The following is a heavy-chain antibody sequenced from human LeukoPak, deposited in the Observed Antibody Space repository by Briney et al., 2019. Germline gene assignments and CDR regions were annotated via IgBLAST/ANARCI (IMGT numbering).Heavy chain of an antibody. CDR1: GGSINSPNSY. V-gene: IGHV4-39*01. Sequence: SETLSLTCTVSGGSINSPNSYWGWIRQPPGKGLEWIGSIFHDGTTYYSPSLKSRVTVSVDTSLNQFSLSLMSMTAADTAVYYCARRVVAGTTVDFWGQGNLVTVSS. CDR3: ARRVVAGTTVDF. D-gene: IGHD1-1*01. CDR2: IFHDGTT. J-gene: IGHJ4*02.